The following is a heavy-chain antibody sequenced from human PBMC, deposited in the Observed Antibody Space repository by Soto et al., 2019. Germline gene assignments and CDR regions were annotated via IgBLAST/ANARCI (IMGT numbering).Heavy chain of an antibody. CDR2: INHSGST. CDR3: LVRGDILTGYYGGFYGMDV. J-gene: IGHJ6*02. D-gene: IGHD3-9*01. CDR1: GGSFSGYY. V-gene: IGHV4-34*01. Sequence: PSETLSSTCAVYGGSFSGYYWSWIRQPPGKVLEWIGEINHSGSTNYNPSIKSRVTISVDTYKNQFSLKLSSVTAAAPAVYYFLVRGDILTGYYGGFYGMDVWGQGTTVT.